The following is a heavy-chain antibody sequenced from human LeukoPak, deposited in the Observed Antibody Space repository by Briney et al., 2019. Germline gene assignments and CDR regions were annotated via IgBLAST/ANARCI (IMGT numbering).Heavy chain of an antibody. D-gene: IGHD6-13*01. J-gene: IGHJ4*02. V-gene: IGHV3-21*04. Sequence: GGSLRLSCAASGFTFSSYSMNWVRQAPGKGLEWVSSISSSSSYIYYADSVKGRFTISRDNSKTTLYLQVNSLRAEDTAVYYCAKDFAVYSTSYYDYWGQGTLVIVSS. CDR2: ISSSSSYI. CDR1: GFTFSSYS. CDR3: AKDFAVYSTSYYDY.